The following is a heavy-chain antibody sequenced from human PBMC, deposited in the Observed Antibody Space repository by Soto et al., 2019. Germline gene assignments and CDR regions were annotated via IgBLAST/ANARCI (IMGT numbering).Heavy chain of an antibody. D-gene: IGHD3-10*01. CDR3: ARHPVSWFGEYDY. Sequence: TSETLSLTCTVSGGSISSNYWSWIRQPPGKGLEWISHISYSGDTIYKPSLKSRVTISIDTSKNQFSLKLSSVTAADTAVYYCARHPVSWFGEYDYWGQGTLVTVSS. CDR1: GGSISSNY. V-gene: IGHV4-59*08. J-gene: IGHJ4*02. CDR2: ISYSGDT.